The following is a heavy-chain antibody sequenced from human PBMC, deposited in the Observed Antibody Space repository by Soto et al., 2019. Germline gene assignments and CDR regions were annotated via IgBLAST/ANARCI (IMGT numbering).Heavy chain of an antibody. CDR2: ISSSSSYI. CDR1: GFTFSSYS. CDR3: ASLGIAAAVWAFDI. Sequence: GWSLRLSCAASGFTFSSYSMNWVRQAPGKGLEWVSSISSSSSYIYYADSVKGRFTISRDNAKNSLYLQMNSLRAEDTAVYYCASLGIAAAVWAFDIWGQGTMVTVSS. J-gene: IGHJ3*02. D-gene: IGHD6-13*01. V-gene: IGHV3-21*01.